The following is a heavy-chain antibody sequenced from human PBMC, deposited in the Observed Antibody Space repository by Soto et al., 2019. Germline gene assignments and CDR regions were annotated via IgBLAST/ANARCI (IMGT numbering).Heavy chain of an antibody. CDR2: IYYSGST. Sequence: SETLSLTCPVSGGTISSYYWSWIRQPPGKGLEWIGYIYYSGSTNYNPSLKSRVTISVDTSKNQFSLKLSSVTAADTAVDYCGRRYGASFDYWGQGTLVTVSS. D-gene: IGHD4-17*01. CDR1: GGTISSYY. V-gene: IGHV4-59*01. J-gene: IGHJ4*02. CDR3: GRRYGASFDY.